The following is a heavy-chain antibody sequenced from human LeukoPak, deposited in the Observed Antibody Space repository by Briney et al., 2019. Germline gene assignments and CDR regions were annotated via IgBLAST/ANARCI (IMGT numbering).Heavy chain of an antibody. V-gene: IGHV3-7*04. D-gene: IGHD7-27*01. J-gene: IGHJ3*02. CDR1: GFTFSNYW. CDR3: ARDFLLGTTAFDI. Sequence: GGSLRLSCAASGFTFSNYWMSWVRQAPGKGLEWVANIKEDGSEKYYVDSVKGRFTISRDNAKKSLYLQMNSLRAEDTAVYYCARDFLLGTTAFDIWGQGTMVTVSS. CDR2: IKEDGSEK.